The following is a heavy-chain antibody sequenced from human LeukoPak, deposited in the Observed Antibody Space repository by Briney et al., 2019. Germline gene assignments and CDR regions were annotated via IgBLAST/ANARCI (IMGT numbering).Heavy chain of an antibody. V-gene: IGHV3-9*01. CDR1: GFTFDDYA. Sequence: PGRSLRLSCAASGFTFDDYAMHWVRQAPGKGLEWVSGISWNSGSIGYADSVKGRFTISRDNAKNSLYLQMNSLRAEDTALHYCAKGRIAAAGPGGDYWGQGTLVTVSS. CDR3: AKGRIAAAGPGGDY. CDR2: ISWNSGSI. J-gene: IGHJ4*02. D-gene: IGHD6-13*01.